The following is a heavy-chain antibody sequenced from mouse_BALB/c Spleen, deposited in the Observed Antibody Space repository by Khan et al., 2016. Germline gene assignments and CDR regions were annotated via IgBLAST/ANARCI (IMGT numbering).Heavy chain of an antibody. J-gene: IGHJ4*01. Sequence: VQLQQSGAELVKPGASVKLSCTASGFTFNDYDMHWVKQSHAKGLEWIGSISTENDNTKYDPKFKGKATITADTSSNTAYLQLSRLTSEDSAVYYCARELYCYAMDYWGQGTSVTVSS. D-gene: IGHD1-1*01. CDR2: ISTENDNT. V-gene: IGHV14-3*02. CDR1: GFTFNDYD. CDR3: ARELYCYAMDY.